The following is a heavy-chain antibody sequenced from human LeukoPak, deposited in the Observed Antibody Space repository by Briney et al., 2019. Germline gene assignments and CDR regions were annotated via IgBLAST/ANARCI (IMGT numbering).Heavy chain of an antibody. CDR3: ARGADYYGSGSRDYGMDV. J-gene: IGHJ6*04. CDR1: GYTLTSYG. D-gene: IGHD3-10*01. V-gene: IGHV1-18*04. CDR2: ISAYNGNT. Sequence: ASVKVSCKASGYTLTSYGISWVRPAPGQGLEWMEWISAYNGNTNYALKLQGRVTMTTDTSTSTAYMELRSLRSDDTAVYYCARGADYYGSGSRDYGMDVWGKGTTVTVSS.